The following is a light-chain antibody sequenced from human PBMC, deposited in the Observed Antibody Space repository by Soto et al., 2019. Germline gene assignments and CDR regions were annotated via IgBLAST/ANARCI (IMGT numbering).Light chain of an antibody. CDR2: AAS. V-gene: IGKV1-6*01. Sequence: AIQMTQSPSSLSASVGDRVTITCRASQGIRNDLGWYQHEPGKAPKLLIYAASNLLGGVPSRFSASGSGTDFTLTISGLQPEDFALYYCLQHYKYPLTFGQGTKV. J-gene: IGKJ1*01. CDR1: QGIRND. CDR3: LQHYKYPLT.